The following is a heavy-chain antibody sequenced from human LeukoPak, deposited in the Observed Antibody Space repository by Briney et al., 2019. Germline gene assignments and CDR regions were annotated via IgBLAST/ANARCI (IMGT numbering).Heavy chain of an antibody. D-gene: IGHD3-22*01. Sequence: GGSLRLSCAASGFTFGSYAMHWVRQAPGKGLEWVALIPYDGSNKYYADSVKDRFTISRDNSKNTLYLQMNSLRAEDTAVYYCAREYYSDNSGYSPDFDYWGQGSLVTVSS. V-gene: IGHV3-30-3*01. J-gene: IGHJ4*02. CDR3: AREYYSDNSGYSPDFDY. CDR2: IPYDGSNK. CDR1: GFTFGSYA.